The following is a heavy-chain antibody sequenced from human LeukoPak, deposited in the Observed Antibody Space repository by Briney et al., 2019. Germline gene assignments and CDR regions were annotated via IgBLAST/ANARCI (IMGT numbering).Heavy chain of an antibody. D-gene: IGHD3-3*01. CDR1: GGSISSSSYY. V-gene: IGHV4-39*01. CDR3: ARAYDFWSGYHFTYDY. Sequence: TSSETLSLTCTASGGSISSSSYYWGWIRQPPGKGLEWIGSIYYSGSTYYNPSLKSRVTISVDTSKNQFSLKLSSVTAAGTAVYYCARAYDFWSGYHFTYDYWGQGTLVTVSS. CDR2: IYYSGST. J-gene: IGHJ4*02.